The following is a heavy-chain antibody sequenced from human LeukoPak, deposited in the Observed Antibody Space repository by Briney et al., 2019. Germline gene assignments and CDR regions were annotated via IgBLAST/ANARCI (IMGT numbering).Heavy chain of an antibody. Sequence: PSETLSLTCTVSGGSISYGSYYWVWIRQPPGKGLEWIGSIYYGGSSYYNPSLKSRVTISVDTSKNQFPLTLSSVTAADTAVYYCARHADSSGYYFFDYWGQGTQVTVSS. CDR3: ARHADSSGYYFFDY. CDR1: GGSISYGSYY. J-gene: IGHJ4*02. D-gene: IGHD3-22*01. CDR2: IYYGGSS. V-gene: IGHV4-39*01.